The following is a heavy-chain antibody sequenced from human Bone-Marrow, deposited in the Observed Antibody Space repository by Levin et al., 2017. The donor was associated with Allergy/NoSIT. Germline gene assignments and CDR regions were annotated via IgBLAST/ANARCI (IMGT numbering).Heavy chain of an antibody. CDR2: ISASGP. J-gene: IGHJ4*02. CDR1: GFTFRNLA. D-gene: IGHD3-22*01. Sequence: ETLSLTCAASGFTFRNLAMSWVRQAPGKGLEWVATISASGPYYADSVRGRFTISRDNSENTLDLQMNSLRAEDTALYYCAKDHDSDGYPTFDYWGQGTLVTVSS. CDR3: AKDHDSDGYPTFDY. V-gene: IGHV3-23*01.